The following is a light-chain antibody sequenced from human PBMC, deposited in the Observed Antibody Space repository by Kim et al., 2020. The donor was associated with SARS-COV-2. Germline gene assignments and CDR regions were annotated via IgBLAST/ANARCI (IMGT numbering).Light chain of an antibody. CDR1: QSVRSGY. CDR3: QQYDSSPRT. CDR2: DAT. J-gene: IGKJ1*01. V-gene: IGKV3-20*01. Sequence: EIVLTQSPGTLSLSPGERATLSCRDSQSVRSGYLAWYQQKPGQSPRLLIYDATSRATGITYRFSGSRARTDFTLTIGRLEPEDFAVYYCQQYDSSPRTFGQGTKVDIK.